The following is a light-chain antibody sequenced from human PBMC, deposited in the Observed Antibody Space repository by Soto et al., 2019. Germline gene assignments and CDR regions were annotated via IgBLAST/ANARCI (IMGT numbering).Light chain of an antibody. CDR1: SSDVGAYNY. CDR3: SSYTSSSPLYV. Sequence: QSVLIQPASGSGSPGQSITISCTGSSSDVGAYNYVSWYQQHPGKAPKVLIYEVSNRPSGVSNRFSGSRSGNTASLTISGLQAEDEADYYCSSYTSSSPLYVFGTGTKLTVL. J-gene: IGLJ1*01. V-gene: IGLV2-14*01. CDR2: EVS.